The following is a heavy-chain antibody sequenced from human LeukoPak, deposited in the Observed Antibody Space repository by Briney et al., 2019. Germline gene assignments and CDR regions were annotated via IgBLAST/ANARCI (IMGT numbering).Heavy chain of an antibody. D-gene: IGHD2-15*01. V-gene: IGHV3-23*01. J-gene: IGHJ5*02. CDR2: ISGSGGST. Sequence: GGSLRLSCAASGFTFSSYAMSWVRQAPGKGLEWVSAISGSGGSTYYADSVKGRFTISRDNSKNTLYLQMNSLRAEDTAEYYCAKAGRAAPGDNWFDPWGQGTLVTVSS. CDR1: GFTFSSYA. CDR3: AKAGRAAPGDNWFDP.